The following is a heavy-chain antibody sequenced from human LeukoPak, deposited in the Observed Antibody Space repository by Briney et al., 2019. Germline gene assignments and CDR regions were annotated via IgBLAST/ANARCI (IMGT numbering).Heavy chain of an antibody. CDR2: ISYDGSNK. D-gene: IGHD1-26*01. CDR1: GFTFSSYG. CDR3: AKDTREFLLIVGAMVPDDAVDI. V-gene: IGHV3-30*18. Sequence: PGGSLRLSCAASGFTFSSYGMHWVRQAPGKGLEWVAVISYDGSNKYYADSVKGRFTISRDNSKNTLYLQMNSLRAEDTAVYYCAKDTREFLLIVGAMVPDDAVDIWGQGTMVTVSS. J-gene: IGHJ3*02.